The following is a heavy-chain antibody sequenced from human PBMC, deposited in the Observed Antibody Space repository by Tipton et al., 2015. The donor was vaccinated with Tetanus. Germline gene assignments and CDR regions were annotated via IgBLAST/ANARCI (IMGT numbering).Heavy chain of an antibody. Sequence: SLRLSCAASGFTFSGHSMNWVRQAPGQGLEWISYISSTSNAIYYADSVKGRFTISRDNAKNSLYLQLSSLRDEDTAVYYCARDRGAFTVTKSHDYWGRETLVTVSS. CDR2: ISSTSNAI. D-gene: IGHD4-17*01. V-gene: IGHV3-48*02. J-gene: IGHJ4*02. CDR1: GFTFSGHS. CDR3: ARDRGAFTVTKSHDY.